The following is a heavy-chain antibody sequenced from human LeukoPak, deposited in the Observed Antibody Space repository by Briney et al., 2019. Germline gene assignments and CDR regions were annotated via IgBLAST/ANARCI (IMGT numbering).Heavy chain of an antibody. CDR3: AKAPSYGSGSYHVDY. Sequence: GGPLRLSCAASGFNFSIYGMHWVRQAPGKGLEWVAFIRYDGSNKYYADSVKGRFTISRDNSKNTLYLQMNSLRAEDTAVYYCAKAPSYGSGSYHVDYWGQGTLVTVSS. J-gene: IGHJ4*02. CDR1: GFNFSIYG. CDR2: IRYDGSNK. V-gene: IGHV3-30*02. D-gene: IGHD3-10*01.